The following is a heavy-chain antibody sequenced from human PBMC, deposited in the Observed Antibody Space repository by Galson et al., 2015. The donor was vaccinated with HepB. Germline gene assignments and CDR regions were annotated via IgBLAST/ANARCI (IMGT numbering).Heavy chain of an antibody. CDR3: VRGSTDRGGY. V-gene: IGHV3-74*01. CDR1: GFTFSSYW. D-gene: IGHD1-1*01. Sequence: SLRLSCAASGFTFSSYWMHWVRQAPGKGLVWVSRINRDGSSTNYADSVKGRFIISRANAKNTLYLQMNSLRVEDTAVYYCVRGSTDRGGYLGQGALVTVSS. J-gene: IGHJ4*02. CDR2: INRDGSST.